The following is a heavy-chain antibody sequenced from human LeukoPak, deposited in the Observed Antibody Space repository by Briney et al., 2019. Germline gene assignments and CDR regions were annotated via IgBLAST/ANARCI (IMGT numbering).Heavy chain of an antibody. V-gene: IGHV4-4*02. Sequence: PSETLSLTCAVSGGSISSSNWWSWVRQPPGKGLEWIGEIYHSGSTNYNPSLKSRVTISVDKSKNQFSLKLSSVTAADTAVYYCARVRRADYYDSSGYSGGPYFDYWGQGTLVTVSS. J-gene: IGHJ4*02. D-gene: IGHD3-22*01. CDR1: GGSISSSNW. CDR2: IYHSGST. CDR3: ARVRRADYYDSSGYSGGPYFDY.